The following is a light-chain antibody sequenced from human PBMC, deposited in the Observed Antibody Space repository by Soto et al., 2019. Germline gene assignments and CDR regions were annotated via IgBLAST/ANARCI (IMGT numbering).Light chain of an antibody. CDR1: ARLLHKNGYNY. CDR3: MQPLENFRT. Sequence: IVMTQSPPSLSVTPGEAASISCMSSARLLHKNGYNYVDWYMQKPGQSPQLLIYLGSNRASGVPDRFSGSGSDTYFTLEISRVEADDVGVYYGMQPLENFRTFGQGTKV. V-gene: IGKV2-28*01. J-gene: IGKJ1*01. CDR2: LGS.